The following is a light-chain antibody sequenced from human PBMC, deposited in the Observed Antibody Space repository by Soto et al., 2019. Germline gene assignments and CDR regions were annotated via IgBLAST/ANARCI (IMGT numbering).Light chain of an antibody. CDR1: QSVSSD. V-gene: IGKV3-15*01. CDR3: QQYKLWYT. J-gene: IGKJ2*01. CDR2: DAS. Sequence: EIAMTQSPATLSVSPGERATLSCRASQSVSSDLAWYQQKPGQAPRLLIYDASTRATGIPARFSGSGSGTEFTLTISSLQSEDFAVYYCQQYKLWYTFAQGTKLEIK.